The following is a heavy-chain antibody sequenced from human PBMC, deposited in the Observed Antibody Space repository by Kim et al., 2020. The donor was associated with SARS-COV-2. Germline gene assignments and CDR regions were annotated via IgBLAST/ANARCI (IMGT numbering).Heavy chain of an antibody. Sequence: KGRFTIPRDNSKNTLYLQMNSLRAEDTAVYYCAKDPEDYDFWSGYSYFDYWGQGTLVTVSS. D-gene: IGHD3-3*01. CDR3: AKDPEDYDFWSGYSYFDY. J-gene: IGHJ4*02. V-gene: IGHV3-23*01.